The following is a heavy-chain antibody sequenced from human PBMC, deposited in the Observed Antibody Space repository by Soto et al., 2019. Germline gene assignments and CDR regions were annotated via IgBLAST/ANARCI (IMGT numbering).Heavy chain of an antibody. CDR1: GYIFNIYW. D-gene: IGHD3-9*01. V-gene: IGHV5-51*01. CDR2: IYPGDSDT. CDR3: ARRATYFHYFDY. J-gene: IGHJ4*02. Sequence: PGESLKISCKASGYIFNIYWIGWVRQMPGKGLEWMGVIYPGDSDTRYSPSFQGQVTISADKSTSTAYVQWSSLKASDTAMYYCARRATYFHYFDYWGQGTLVTVSS.